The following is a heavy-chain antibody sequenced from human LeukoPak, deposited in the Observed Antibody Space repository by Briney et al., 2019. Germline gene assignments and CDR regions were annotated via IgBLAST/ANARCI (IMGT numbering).Heavy chain of an antibody. CDR1: GCTFSNYA. CDR2: IIPILGIA. Sequence: ASVKVSCKASGCTFSNYAISWVRQAPGQGLEWMGRIIPILGIANYAQKLQGRVTITADKSTSTAYMELSSLRSEDTAVYYCARERYYDSSGYYYDNWFDPWGQGTLVTVSS. D-gene: IGHD3-22*01. CDR3: ARERYYDSSGYYYDNWFDP. V-gene: IGHV1-69*04. J-gene: IGHJ5*02.